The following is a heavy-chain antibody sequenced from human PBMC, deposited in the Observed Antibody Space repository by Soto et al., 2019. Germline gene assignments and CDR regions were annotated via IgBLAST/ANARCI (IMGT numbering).Heavy chain of an antibody. CDR3: AKEGWERDYWYFDL. J-gene: IGHJ2*01. CDR1: RFTFSSYA. CDR2: ISGSGGST. Sequence: EVQLLEYGGGLVQPGGSLRLSCAASRFTFSSYAMSWVRQAPGKGLEWVSAISGSGGSTYYADSVKGRFTISRENSKNTLYLQMNSLSAEDTAVYYCAKEGWERDYWYFDLWGRGTLVTVSS. V-gene: IGHV3-23*01. D-gene: IGHD1-1*01.